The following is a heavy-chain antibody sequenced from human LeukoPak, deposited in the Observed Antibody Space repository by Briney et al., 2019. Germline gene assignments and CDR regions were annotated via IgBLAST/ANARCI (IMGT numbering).Heavy chain of an antibody. CDR2: IYYSGNT. Sequence: PSETLSLTCTVSGGSISSYYWSWIRQPPGKGLEWIGHIYYSGNTEYNPSLKSRVTISEDTSENQIFLKLNSATAADTALYYCARGFTVMDAFDFWGPGTRVSVSS. CDR1: GGSISSYY. J-gene: IGHJ3*01. CDR3: ARGFTVMDAFDF. D-gene: IGHD3-22*01. V-gene: IGHV4-59*01.